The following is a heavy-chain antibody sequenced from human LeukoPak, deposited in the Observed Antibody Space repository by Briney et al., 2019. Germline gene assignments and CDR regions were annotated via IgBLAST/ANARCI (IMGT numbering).Heavy chain of an antibody. CDR2: ISYDGSNK. CDR1: GFTFSSYA. Sequence: PGGSLRLSCAASGFTFSSYAMHWVRQVPGKGLEWVAVISYDGSNKYYADSVKGRFTISRDNSKNTLYLQMNSLRAEDTAVYYCANVYGDSLGVNAFDIWGQGTMVTVSS. V-gene: IGHV3-30*04. J-gene: IGHJ3*02. D-gene: IGHD4-17*01. CDR3: ANVYGDSLGVNAFDI.